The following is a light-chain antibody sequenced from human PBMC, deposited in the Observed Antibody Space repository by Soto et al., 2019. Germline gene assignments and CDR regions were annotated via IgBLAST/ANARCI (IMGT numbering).Light chain of an antibody. J-gene: IGKJ2*01. CDR1: QIATSS. V-gene: IGKV3-11*01. Sequence: EIVLTQSPATLSLSPGTGATLSCRASQIATSSLAWYQQRPGQAPRLLIYDTFTRATGIPARFSAKGAGTDFTLTISSLEPEDSAVYFCQLRSDWPPTYTFGQGTKLE. CDR2: DTF. CDR3: QLRSDWPPTYT.